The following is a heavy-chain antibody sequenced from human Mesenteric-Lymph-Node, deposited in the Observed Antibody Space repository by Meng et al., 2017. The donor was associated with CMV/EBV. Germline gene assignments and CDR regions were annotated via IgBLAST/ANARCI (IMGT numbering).Heavy chain of an antibody. J-gene: IGHJ4*02. CDR2: MNSDETST. Sequence: GESLKISCAASGFTFSSYAMSWVRQAPGKGLVWVSRMNSDETSTTYADSVKGRFTISRDNAKNTLHLQMDSLRAEDTAVYYCVRGSSGPDYWGQGTLVTVSS. CDR1: GFTFSSYA. V-gene: IGHV3-74*01. CDR3: VRGSSGPDY. D-gene: IGHD6-19*01.